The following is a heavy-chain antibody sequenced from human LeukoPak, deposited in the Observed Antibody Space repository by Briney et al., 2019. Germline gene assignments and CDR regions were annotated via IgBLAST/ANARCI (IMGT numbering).Heavy chain of an antibody. CDR1: GGSISSGSYY. D-gene: IGHD6-13*01. J-gene: IGHJ4*02. CDR3: ARLRAAAGLYYFDY. CDR2: IYTSGST. Sequence: PSETLSLTCTVSGGSISSGSYYWSWIRQPAGKGLEWIGRIYTSGSTNYNPSLKSRVTISVDTSKNQFSLKLSSVTAADTAVYYCARLRAAAGLYYFDYWGQGTLVTVSS. V-gene: IGHV4-61*02.